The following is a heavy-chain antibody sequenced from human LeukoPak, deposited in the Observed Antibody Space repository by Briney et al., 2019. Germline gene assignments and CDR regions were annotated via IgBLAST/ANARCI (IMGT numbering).Heavy chain of an antibody. D-gene: IGHD5/OR15-5a*01. Sequence: PSETLSLTCVASDYSITSGDYWAWIRQPPGKGLEWIGSIYNSVSTSYNPPLKNRVTMSLDPSKNQFSLNLRSVTAADTAVYYCARNMSTEGWFDSWGRGTLVTVSS. CDR1: DYSITSGDY. CDR2: IYNSVST. V-gene: IGHV4-38-2*01. CDR3: ARNMSTEGWFDS. J-gene: IGHJ5*01.